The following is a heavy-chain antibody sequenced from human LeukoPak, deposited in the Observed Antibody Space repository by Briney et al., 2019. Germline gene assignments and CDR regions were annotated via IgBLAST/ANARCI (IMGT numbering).Heavy chain of an antibody. J-gene: IGHJ4*02. CDR2: ISSSGSTI. D-gene: IGHD4-23*01. Sequence: GGSLRLSCAASGFTFSSYEMNWVRQAPGKGLEWVSHISSSGSTIYYTDSVKGRFTISRDNSKNSLYLQMNSLRAEDTAIYYCARTVARIGYWGQGTRVTLSS. CDR3: ARTVARIGY. V-gene: IGHV3-48*03. CDR1: GFTFSSYE.